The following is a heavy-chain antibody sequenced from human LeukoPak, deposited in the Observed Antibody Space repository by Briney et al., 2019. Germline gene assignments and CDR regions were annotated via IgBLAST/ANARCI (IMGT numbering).Heavy chain of an antibody. J-gene: IGHJ4*02. CDR1: GFPFSNAW. CDR3: TTGYCSSTSCYDRYFDY. CDR2: IKSKTDGGTT. D-gene: IGHD2-2*01. Sequence: GSLRLSCAASGFPFSNAWMSWVRQAPGKGLEWVGRIKSKTDGGTTDYAAPVKGRFTISRDDSKNTLYLQMNSLKTEDTAVYYCTTGYCSSTSCYDRYFDYWGQGTLVTVSS. V-gene: IGHV3-15*01.